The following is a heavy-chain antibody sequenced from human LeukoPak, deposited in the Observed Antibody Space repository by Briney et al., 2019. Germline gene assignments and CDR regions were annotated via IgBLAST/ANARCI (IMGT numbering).Heavy chain of an antibody. CDR3: ARIEDYGGNSVNY. D-gene: IGHD4-23*01. J-gene: IGHJ4*02. V-gene: IGHV4-59*01. Sequence: SETLSLTCTVSGGSISSYYWSWIRQPPGKGLEWIGYIYYSGSTNYNPSLKSRVTISVDTSKNQFSLKPSSVTAADTAVYYCARIEDYGGNSVNYWGQGTLVTVSS. CDR2: IYYSGST. CDR1: GGSISSYY.